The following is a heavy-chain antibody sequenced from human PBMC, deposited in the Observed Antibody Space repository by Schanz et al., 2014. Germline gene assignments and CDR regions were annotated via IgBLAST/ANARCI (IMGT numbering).Heavy chain of an antibody. CDR3: VSAGSYSCYAF. CDR1: GFTFSDYS. Sequence: EVQLVESGGGWVQPGGSLRLSCAASGFTFSDYSMNWVRQAPGKGPEWVSYIRSSSTPIYYADSVKGRFTISRDNAKNYLYLQMNSLRAEDTAVYGCVSAGSYSCYAFWGQGTLVTVSS. D-gene: IGHD3-10*01. V-gene: IGHV3-48*01. CDR2: IRSSSTPI. J-gene: IGHJ4*02.